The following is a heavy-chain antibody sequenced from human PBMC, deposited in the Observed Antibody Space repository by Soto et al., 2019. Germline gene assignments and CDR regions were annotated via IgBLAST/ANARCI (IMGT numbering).Heavy chain of an antibody. J-gene: IGHJ4*02. Sequence: EVQLVESGGGLVQPGRSLRLSCAASGFTFDDYAIHWVRQAPGKGLEWVSGMSWNRGSIGYADSVKGRFTISRDNPKNSLYLQMNSLRAEDTTLYYCAKTSSSYYLPTYFDYWGQGTLVTVSS. CDR2: MSWNRGSI. V-gene: IGHV3-9*01. CDR1: GFTFDDYA. D-gene: IGHD3-22*01. CDR3: AKTSSSYYLPTYFDY.